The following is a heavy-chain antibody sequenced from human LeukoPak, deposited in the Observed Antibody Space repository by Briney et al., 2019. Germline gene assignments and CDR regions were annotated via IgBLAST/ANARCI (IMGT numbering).Heavy chain of an antibody. V-gene: IGHV1-2*02. CDR2: INPHNDES. J-gene: IGHJ2*01. D-gene: IGHD2/OR15-2a*01. CDR3: ARAGNSRYFDL. Sequence: ASVKVSCKASGFTVTGYYIHWVRQAPGQGLEWMGWINPHNDESKYAQKFHDRVTMTNEKSISTASMELSRLKSDDTAVYFCARAGNSRYFDLWGRGTLVFVSS. CDR1: GFTVTGYY.